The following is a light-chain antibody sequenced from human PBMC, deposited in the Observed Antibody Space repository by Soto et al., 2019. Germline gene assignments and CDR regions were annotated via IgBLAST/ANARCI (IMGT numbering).Light chain of an antibody. CDR3: LQRKSYPLT. CDR1: QGVRDY. J-gene: IGKJ4*01. Sequence: DIQLTQSPSFLSASVGDRVTITCRASQGVRDYFAWYQQKPGKAPKLLIFAASTLQSGVPSRCSGSGSGAEVTLTTSSLQPEDCAPYYGLQRKSYPLTFGGGTKVEIK. CDR2: AAS. V-gene: IGKV1-9*01.